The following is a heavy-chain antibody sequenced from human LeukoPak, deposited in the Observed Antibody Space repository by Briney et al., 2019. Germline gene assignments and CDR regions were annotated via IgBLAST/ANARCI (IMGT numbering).Heavy chain of an antibody. J-gene: IGHJ4*02. D-gene: IGHD1-7*01. CDR2: ISSSSSYI. Sequence: GGSLRLSCAVSGRTLIFSSYRMNWVRPPPGKGLEWVSSISSSSSYIYYADSVNGRFTISRDHAKSSLYLQMNSLRAEDTAVYYCARAGSRLDSWNYGFGYWGQGPLVPVSS. V-gene: IGHV3-21*01. CDR1: GRTLIFSSYR. CDR3: ARAGSRLDSWNYGFGY.